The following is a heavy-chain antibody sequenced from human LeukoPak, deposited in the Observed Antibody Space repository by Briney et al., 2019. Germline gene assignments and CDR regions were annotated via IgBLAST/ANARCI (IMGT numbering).Heavy chain of an antibody. CDR2: INHSGST. V-gene: IGHV4-34*01. CDR1: GGSFSGYY. D-gene: IGHD2-8*02. J-gene: IGHJ3*02. CDR3: AREGPGAAFDI. Sequence: SETLSLTCAVYGGSFSGYYWSWIRQPPGKGLEWIGEINHSGSTNYNPSLKSRVTISVDTSKNQFTLKLSSVTAADTAVYYCAREGPGAAFDIWGQETMVTVSS.